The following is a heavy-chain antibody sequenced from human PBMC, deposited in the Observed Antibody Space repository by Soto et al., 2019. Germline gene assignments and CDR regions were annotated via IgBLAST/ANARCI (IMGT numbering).Heavy chain of an antibody. CDR3: AKGRIVVVPLDY. CDR1: GFTFSSYV. Sequence: LRLSCAASGFTFSSYVMSWVRQAPGKGLEWVSAISGSGGSTYYADSVKGRFTISRDNSKNTLYLQMNSLRAEDTAVYYCAKGRIVVVPLDYWGQGTLVTVSS. J-gene: IGHJ4*02. D-gene: IGHD2-15*01. CDR2: ISGSGGST. V-gene: IGHV3-23*01.